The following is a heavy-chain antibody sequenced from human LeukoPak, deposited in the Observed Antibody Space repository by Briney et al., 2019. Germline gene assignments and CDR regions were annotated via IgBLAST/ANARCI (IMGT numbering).Heavy chain of an antibody. J-gene: IGHJ4*02. CDR1: GFIFSSYG. CDR2: IRYDGSRK. D-gene: IGHD1-26*01. CDR3: ARDHEWGRAYFDY. Sequence: GGSLRLSCAASGFIFSSYGMHWVRQAPGKGLEWVALIRYDGSRKDYADSVRGRFTISRDNSKNTLYLQMNSLRAEDTAVYYCARDHEWGRAYFDYWGQGTLVTVSS. V-gene: IGHV3-30*02.